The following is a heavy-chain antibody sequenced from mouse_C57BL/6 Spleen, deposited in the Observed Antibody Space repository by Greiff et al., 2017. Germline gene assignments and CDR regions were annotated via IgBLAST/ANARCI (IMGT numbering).Heavy chain of an antibody. CDR2: IYPRDGST. V-gene: IGHV1-85*01. Sequence: QVQLQQSGPELVKPGASVKLSCKASGYTFTSYDINWVKQRPGQGLEWIGWIYPRDGSTKYNEKFKGKATLTVDTSSSTAYMELHSLTSEDSAVYFGARSVYYYGSEGWFAYWGQGTLVTVSA. CDR1: GYTFTSYD. CDR3: ARSVYYYGSEGWFAY. J-gene: IGHJ3*01. D-gene: IGHD1-1*01.